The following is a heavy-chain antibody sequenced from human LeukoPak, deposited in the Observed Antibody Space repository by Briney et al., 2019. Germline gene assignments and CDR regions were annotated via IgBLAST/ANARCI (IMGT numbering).Heavy chain of an antibody. CDR3: AREGSPGANWFDP. V-gene: IGHV4-34*01. Sequence: SETLSLTCAVYGGSFSGHYWSWIRQPPGKGPEWIGEINHSGSTNYNPSLKSRVTISVDTSKNQFSLKLGSVTAADTAVYFCAREGSPGANWFDPWGQGTLVTVS. CDR2: INHSGST. J-gene: IGHJ5*02. D-gene: IGHD3-10*01. CDR1: GGSFSGHY.